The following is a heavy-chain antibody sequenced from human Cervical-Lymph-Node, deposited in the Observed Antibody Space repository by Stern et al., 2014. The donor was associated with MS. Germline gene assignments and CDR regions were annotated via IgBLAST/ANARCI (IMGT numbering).Heavy chain of an antibody. Sequence: ESGPGLVKPSQTLSLTCAVSGGSVSSGSRYWSWIRQHPGKGLEWIGYISYSGNTYYSPSLQSRLTISMDTSKNQFSLKLRSVTVADTAIYYCARVTEFLRFFYPDYWGQGTLVTVSS. D-gene: IGHD3-3*01. CDR3: ARVTEFLRFFYPDY. CDR1: GGSVSSGSRY. J-gene: IGHJ4*02. V-gene: IGHV4-31*11. CDR2: ISYSGNT.